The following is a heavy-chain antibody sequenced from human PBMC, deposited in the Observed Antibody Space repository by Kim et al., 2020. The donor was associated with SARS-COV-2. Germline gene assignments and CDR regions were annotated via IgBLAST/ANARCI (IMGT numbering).Heavy chain of an antibody. J-gene: IGHJ4*02. Sequence: ASVKVSCKASGYIFTNFAIQWVRQAPGQRLEWMGWINAGTGNTKFSQQFQGRVTFTRDTSANTAYMELRSLGSEDTAVYYCARDLFHTGFDYWGQGTLVAVSS. CDR1: GYIFTNFA. CDR2: INAGTGNT. D-gene: IGHD2-8*02. CDR3: ARDLFHTGFDY. V-gene: IGHV1-3*01.